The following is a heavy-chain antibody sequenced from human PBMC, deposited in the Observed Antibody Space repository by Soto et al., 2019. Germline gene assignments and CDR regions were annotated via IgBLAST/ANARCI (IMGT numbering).Heavy chain of an antibody. CDR1: GFTFSSYG. CDR3: AKEIRYTATWTSIYYYYGMDV. D-gene: IGHD5-18*01. Sequence: QVQLVESGGGVVQPGRSLRLSCAASGFTFSSYGMHWVRQAPGKGLEWVAVISYDGSNKYYADSVKGRFTISRDNSKNTLYLQMNSLRAEDTAVYYCAKEIRYTATWTSIYYYYGMDVW. CDR2: ISYDGSNK. J-gene: IGHJ6*01. V-gene: IGHV3-30*18.